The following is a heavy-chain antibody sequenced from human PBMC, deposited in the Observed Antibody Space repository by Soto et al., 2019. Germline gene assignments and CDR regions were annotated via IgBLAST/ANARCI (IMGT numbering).Heavy chain of an antibody. CDR2: IDSSGST. J-gene: IGHJ4*01. CDR1: GASISSGVYY. D-gene: IGHD3-22*01. Sequence: TLSLTCPVSGASISSGVYYWTWIRQHPGKCLEWIGYIDSSGSTFFNPSLKSRVAISVDPSKSHFSLKLNSVTAADTAIYYCAGAVNDYESRGYRTSYFDYWGHGTLVTVSS. V-gene: IGHV4-31*03. CDR3: AGAVNDYESRGYRTSYFDY.